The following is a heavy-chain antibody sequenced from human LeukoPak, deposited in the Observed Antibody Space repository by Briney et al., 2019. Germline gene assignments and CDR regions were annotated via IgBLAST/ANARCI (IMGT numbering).Heavy chain of an antibody. Sequence: PSETLSLTCTVSGGSISGSSYYWGWIRQPPGKGLEWIGSIYYSGSTYYNPSLKSRVTISVDTSKNQFSLKLSSVTAADTAVYYCARHARFTMVRGVIKEVVWFDPWGQGTLVTVSS. V-gene: IGHV4-39*01. J-gene: IGHJ5*02. CDR3: ARHARFTMVRGVIKEVVWFDP. CDR1: GGSISGSSYY. CDR2: IYYSGST. D-gene: IGHD3-10*01.